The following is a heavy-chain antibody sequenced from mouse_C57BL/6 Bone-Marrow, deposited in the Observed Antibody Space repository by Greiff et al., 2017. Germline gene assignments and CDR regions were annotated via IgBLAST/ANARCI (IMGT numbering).Heavy chain of an antibody. CDR2: IWGGGST. CDR3: ATLWLRRRDYSMDY. D-gene: IGHD2-2*01. Sequence: VQLVESGPGLVAPSQSLSITCTVSGFSLTSYGVDWVRQPPGKGLAWLGVIWGGGSTNYNSGLMSRLSISKDNSKSQVFLKMNSLQTDDTAMYYCATLWLRRRDYSMDYWGQGTSVTVSS. V-gene: IGHV2-9*01. CDR1: GFSLTSYG. J-gene: IGHJ4*01.